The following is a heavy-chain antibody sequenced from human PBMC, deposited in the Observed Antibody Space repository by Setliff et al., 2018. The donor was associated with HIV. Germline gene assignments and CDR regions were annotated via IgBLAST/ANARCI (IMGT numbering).Heavy chain of an antibody. J-gene: IGHJ3*02. V-gene: IGHV1-3*04. CDR1: GYTFTNYA. CDR3: AREPIGGDDAFDI. D-gene: IGHD2-21*02. Sequence: ASVKVSCKASGYTFTNYAIHWVRQAPGQRLEWMGWINTGNGNTKYSQKFQGRVTITRDTSATTAYMELSSLRSEETAIFYCAREPIGGDDAFDIWGQGTMVTVSS. CDR2: INTGNGNT.